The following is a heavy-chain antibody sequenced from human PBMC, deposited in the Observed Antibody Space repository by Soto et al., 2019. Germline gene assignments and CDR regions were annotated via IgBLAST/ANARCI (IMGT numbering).Heavy chain of an antibody. D-gene: IGHD4-17*01. CDR1: GGSISSSSYY. Sequence: QLQLQESGPGLVKPSETLSLTCTVSGGSISSSSYYWGWIRQPPGKGLEWIGSIYYSGSTYYNPSLKSRVTLSVDTSKDPFSLKLSSVTAADTAVYYCALEHSMTTVTNLIDYWGQGTLVTVSS. CDR3: ALEHSMTTVTNLIDY. J-gene: IGHJ4*02. CDR2: IYYSGST. V-gene: IGHV4-39*01.